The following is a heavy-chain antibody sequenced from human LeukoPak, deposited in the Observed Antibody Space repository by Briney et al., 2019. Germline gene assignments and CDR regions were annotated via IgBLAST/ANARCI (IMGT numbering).Heavy chain of an antibody. J-gene: IGHJ5*02. CDR3: AKDLSQGSSAA. CDR1: GFTVSSNY. CDR2: IFGSGST. V-gene: IGHV3-53*01. Sequence: PGGSLRLSCAASGFTVSSNYMSWVRQAPGKGLEWVSIIFGSGSTYYADSVKGRFTISRDNSKNTLYLQMNSLRAEDTAVYYCAKDLSQGSSAAWGQGTLVTVSS. D-gene: IGHD3-16*01.